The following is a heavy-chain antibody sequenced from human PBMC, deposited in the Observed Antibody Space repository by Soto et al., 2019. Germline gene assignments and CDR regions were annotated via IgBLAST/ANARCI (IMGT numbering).Heavy chain of an antibody. CDR1: GFTFSSYA. V-gene: IGHV3-23*01. Sequence: GGSLRLSCAASGFTFSSYAMSWVRQAPGKGLEWVSAISGSGGSTYYADSVKGRFTISRDNSKNTLYLQMNSLRAEDTAVYYCAKAYYGSGSYRPYYYYYMDVWGKGTTVTVSS. CDR2: ISGSGGST. D-gene: IGHD3-10*01. J-gene: IGHJ6*03. CDR3: AKAYYGSGSYRPYYYYYMDV.